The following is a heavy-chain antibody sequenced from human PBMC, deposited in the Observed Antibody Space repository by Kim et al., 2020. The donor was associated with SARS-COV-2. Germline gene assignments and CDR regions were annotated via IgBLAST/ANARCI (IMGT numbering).Heavy chain of an antibody. D-gene: IGHD6-13*01. CDR2: ISYDGSNK. V-gene: IGHV3-30*04. CDR1: GFTFSSYA. Sequence: GGSLRLSCAASGFTFSSYAMHWVRQAPGKGQEGVAVISYDGSNKYYADSVKGRFTISRDNSKNTLYLQMNSLRAEDTAVYYCARTPNRIAAEDYFDYWG. CDR3: ARTPNRIAAEDYFDY. J-gene: IGHJ4*01.